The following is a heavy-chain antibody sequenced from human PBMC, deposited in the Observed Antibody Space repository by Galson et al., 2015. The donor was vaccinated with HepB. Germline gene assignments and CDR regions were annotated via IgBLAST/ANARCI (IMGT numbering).Heavy chain of an antibody. CDR3: ARGRYCSDRRCFLEY. Sequence: SVKVSCKAPGYTFTSYAMGWVRQAPGQELEWMGWINTDTGNPTYAQGFTGRFVFSLDTSVSTAFLQISSLKAEDTAVYYCARGRYCSDRRCFLEYWGQGTLVTVSS. CDR1: GYTFTSYA. D-gene: IGHD2-15*01. J-gene: IGHJ4*02. CDR2: INTDTGNP. V-gene: IGHV7-4-1*02.